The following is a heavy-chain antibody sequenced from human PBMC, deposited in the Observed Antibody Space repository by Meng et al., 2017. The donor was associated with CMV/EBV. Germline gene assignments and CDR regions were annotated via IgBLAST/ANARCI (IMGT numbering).Heavy chain of an antibody. Sequence: GESLKISCAASGFTFSSYGMHWVRQAPGKGLEWVAFIRHDGSNKYYADSVKGRFTISRDNSKNTLYLQMNSLRAEDTAVYYCAKDLYYYDSSGPFDYWGQGTLVTVSS. CDR2: IRHDGSNK. V-gene: IGHV3-30*02. D-gene: IGHD3-22*01. CDR3: AKDLYYYDSSGPFDY. CDR1: GFTFSSYG. J-gene: IGHJ4*02.